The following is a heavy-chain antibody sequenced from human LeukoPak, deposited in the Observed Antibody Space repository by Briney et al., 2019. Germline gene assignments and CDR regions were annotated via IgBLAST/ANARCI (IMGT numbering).Heavy chain of an antibody. CDR3: AAGTKE. J-gene: IGHJ4*02. V-gene: IGHV4-34*01. CDR1: GGSFRGYY. Sequence: SETLSLTCAVYGGSFRGYYWSWIRQPPGKGLEWIGEINHSGSTNYNPSLKSRVTISVDTSKNQFSLKLSSVTAADTAVYYCAAGTKEWGQGTLVTVSS. CDR2: INHSGST. D-gene: IGHD6-13*01.